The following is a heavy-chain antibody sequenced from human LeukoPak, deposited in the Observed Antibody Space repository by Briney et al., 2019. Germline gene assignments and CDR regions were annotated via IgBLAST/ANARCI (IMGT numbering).Heavy chain of an antibody. CDR3: ARDSLELQRRNWFDP. CDR1: PYTFDKYY. Sequence: ASVKLSCKASPYTFDKYYIHWVRQAPGQGLEWTGVINPSGRSTSYAQQFQGRVTVTRDTSTSTVYMDLSSLRSEDSAVYYCARDSLELQRRNWFDPWGQGTLVTVSS. D-gene: IGHD1-7*01. CDR2: INPSGRST. V-gene: IGHV1-46*02. J-gene: IGHJ5*02.